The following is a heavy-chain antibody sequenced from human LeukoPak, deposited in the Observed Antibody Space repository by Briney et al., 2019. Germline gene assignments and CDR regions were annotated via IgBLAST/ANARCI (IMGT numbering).Heavy chain of an antibody. Sequence: GGSLRLSCAASGFTFSSYSMNWVRQAPGKGLEWVSSISSSSSYIYYADSVKGRFTISRDNAKNSLYLQMNSLRAEDTAVYYCARDGQQLAYYFDYWGQGTLVTVSS. J-gene: IGHJ4*02. CDR3: ARDGQQLAYYFDY. D-gene: IGHD6-13*01. V-gene: IGHV3-21*01. CDR1: GFTFSSYS. CDR2: ISSSSSYI.